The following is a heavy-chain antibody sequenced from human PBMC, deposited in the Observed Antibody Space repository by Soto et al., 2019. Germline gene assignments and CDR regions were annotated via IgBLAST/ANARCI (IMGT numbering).Heavy chain of an antibody. CDR3: ARHVPAAGYYYGMDV. CDR1: GGTFSSYA. CDR2: IIAIFGTA. D-gene: IGHD2-2*01. V-gene: IGHV1-69*12. Sequence: QVQLVQSGAEVKKPGSSVKVSCKASGGTFSSYAISWLRQAPGQGLEWMGGIIAIFGTANYAQKFQGGVTITADEATSTAYMELSSLISEDWVVYYCARHVPAAGYYYGMDVWGQGTTVTGSS. J-gene: IGHJ6*02.